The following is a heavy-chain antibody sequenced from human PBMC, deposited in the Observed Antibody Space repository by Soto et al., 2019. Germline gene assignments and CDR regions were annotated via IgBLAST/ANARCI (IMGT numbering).Heavy chain of an antibody. Sequence: GASVKVSCKASGGTFSSYAISWVRQAPGQGLEWMGGIIPIFGTANYAQKFQGRVTITADESTSTAYMELSSLRSEDTAVYYCARDPGSVTIFGVVIPGPRDSWFDPWGQGTLVTVSS. CDR2: IIPIFGTA. D-gene: IGHD3-3*01. V-gene: IGHV1-69*13. CDR3: ARDPGSVTIFGVVIPGPRDSWFDP. CDR1: GGTFSSYA. J-gene: IGHJ5*02.